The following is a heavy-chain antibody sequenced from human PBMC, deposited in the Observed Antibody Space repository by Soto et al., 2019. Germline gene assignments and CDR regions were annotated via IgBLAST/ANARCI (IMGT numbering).Heavy chain of an antibody. CDR2: ISSSSSYI. V-gene: IGHV3-21*01. Sequence: EVQLVESGGGLVKPGGSLRLSCAASGFTFSSYSMNWVRQAPGKGLEWVSSISSSSSYIYYADSVKGRFTISRDNAKNSLYLQMNSLRAEDTAVYYCARVQRGYYGSGSYHYMDVWGKGTTVTVSS. D-gene: IGHD3-10*01. J-gene: IGHJ6*03. CDR3: ARVQRGYYGSGSYHYMDV. CDR1: GFTFSSYS.